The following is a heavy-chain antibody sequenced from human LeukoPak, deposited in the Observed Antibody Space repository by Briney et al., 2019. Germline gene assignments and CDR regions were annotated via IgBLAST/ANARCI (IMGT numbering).Heavy chain of an antibody. J-gene: IGHJ1*01. CDR2: INAGNGNT. D-gene: IGHD6-13*01. CDR1: GYTFTSYA. V-gene: IGHV1-3*01. Sequence: ASVKVSCKASGYTFTSYAMHWVRQAPGQRLEWMGWINAGNGNTKYSQKFQGRVTITRDTSASTAYMELSSLRSEDTAVYYCARDESSSWYAYFQQGRQGTLVTVSS. CDR3: ARDESSSWYAYFQQ.